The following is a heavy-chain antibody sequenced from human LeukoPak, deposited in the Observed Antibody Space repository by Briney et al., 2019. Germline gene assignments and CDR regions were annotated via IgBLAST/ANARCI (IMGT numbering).Heavy chain of an antibody. V-gene: IGHV3-66*01. CDR3: ARRPDYGGTPTFDY. J-gene: IGHJ4*02. CDR2: IYSDGST. Sequence: GGSLRLSCAASGLTVSSTYMSWVRQAPGKGLEWVSVIYSDGSTYYADSVKGRFTISRDNSKNTVYLQMNSLRAEDTAVYFCARRPDYGGTPTFDYWGQGTLVTVSS. D-gene: IGHD4-23*01. CDR1: GLTVSSTY.